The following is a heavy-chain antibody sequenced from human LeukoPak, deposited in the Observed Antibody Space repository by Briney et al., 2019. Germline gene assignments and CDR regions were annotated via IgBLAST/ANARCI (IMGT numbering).Heavy chain of an antibody. CDR1: GYSFTNYW. CDR3: ARHGVFCGGDCYSGFDY. CDR2: IYPGDSDT. Sequence: GESLKIHCKGSGYSFTNYWIGWGRQMPGKGLEWMGIIYPGDSDTRYSPSFQCQVTISTDKCISTAYLERSSLKASDTAMYYCARHGVFCGGDCYSGFDYWGQGTLVTVSS. J-gene: IGHJ4*02. V-gene: IGHV5-51*01. D-gene: IGHD2-21*02.